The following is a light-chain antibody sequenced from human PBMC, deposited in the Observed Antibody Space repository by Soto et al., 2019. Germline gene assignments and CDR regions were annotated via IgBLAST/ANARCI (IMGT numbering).Light chain of an antibody. J-gene: IGLJ1*01. CDR2: EVT. CDR3: SSYTTSSTRV. V-gene: IGLV2-14*01. Sequence: QSVLTQPASVSGSPGQSIAISCTGSSSDVGIYNYASWYQQHPGKAPKLIIYEVTNRPSGVSNRFSGSKSGNTASLTISGLQAEDEADYYCSSYTTSSTRVFGTGTKVTVL. CDR1: SSDVGIYNY.